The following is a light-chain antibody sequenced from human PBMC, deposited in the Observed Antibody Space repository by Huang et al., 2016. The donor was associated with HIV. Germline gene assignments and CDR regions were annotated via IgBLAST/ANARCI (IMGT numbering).Light chain of an antibody. CDR3: MQRTQRPLT. J-gene: IGKJ4*01. CDR2: ECS. V-gene: IGKV2D-29*02. CDR1: QSLLHSDGETY. Sequence: DIVMTQTPLSLSVTPGQPASISCKSSQSLLHSDGETYLYWYLHKPGQSPQLLIYECSNRFSGVPDRFSGSGSGTDFTLRISRVEAEDVGVYYCMQRTQRPLTFGGGTKVEIK.